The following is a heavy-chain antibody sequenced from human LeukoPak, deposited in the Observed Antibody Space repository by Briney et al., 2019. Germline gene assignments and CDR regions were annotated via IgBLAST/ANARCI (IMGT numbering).Heavy chain of an antibody. V-gene: IGHV3-23*01. J-gene: IGHJ4*02. D-gene: IGHD2-21*02. CDR3: ARVSLAYCGGHCDSNSQRTSGGGYYFDY. CDR2: IGFRDGRT. Sequence: PGGSLRLSCETSGFSFSSYGMAWVRLVPGRGLEWGSSIGFRDGRTYSPASVEGRFMIPRDNSKNTLYLQMNRLRAEDPAVYYCARVSLAYCGGHCDSNSQRTSGGGYYFDYWGQGTLVTASS. CDR1: GFSFSSYG.